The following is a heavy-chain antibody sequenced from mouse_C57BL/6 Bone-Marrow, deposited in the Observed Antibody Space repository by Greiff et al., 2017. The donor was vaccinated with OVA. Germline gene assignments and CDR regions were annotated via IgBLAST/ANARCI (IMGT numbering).Heavy chain of an antibody. V-gene: IGHV1-55*01. Sequence: VQLQQPGAELVKPGASVKMSCKASGYTFTSYWITWVKQRPGQGLEWIGDIYPGGGSTNYTEKFKSKATLTVDTSSSTAYMQLSSLTAEDCAVYYGARSGDYDADCFDYWGQGTTLTVSS. CDR2: IYPGGGST. CDR1: GYTFTSYW. D-gene: IGHD2-4*01. J-gene: IGHJ2*01. CDR3: ARSGDYDADCFDY.